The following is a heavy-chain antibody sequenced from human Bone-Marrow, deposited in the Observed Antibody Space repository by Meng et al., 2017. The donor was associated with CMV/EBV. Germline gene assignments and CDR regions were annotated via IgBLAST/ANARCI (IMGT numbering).Heavy chain of an antibody. CDR3: ARERRAVVPAVMPDDWFDP. J-gene: IGHJ5*02. V-gene: IGHV4-39*06. CDR2: IYYSGST. Sequence: ESLKISCTVSVGFIISSSYYWGWIRKPPGKGLEWIGSIYYSGSTYYNLSLKSRVTISVATSKNQFTLKLSSVTAADTAVYYRARERRAVVPAVMPDDWFDPWGQGTLVTVSS. CDR1: VGFIISSSYY. D-gene: IGHD2-2*01.